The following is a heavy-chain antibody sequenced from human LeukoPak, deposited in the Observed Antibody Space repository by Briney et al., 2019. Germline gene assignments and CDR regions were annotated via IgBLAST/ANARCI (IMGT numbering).Heavy chain of an antibody. J-gene: IGHJ4*02. CDR1: GYTFTTYG. D-gene: IGHD5-12*01. V-gene: IGHV1-18*01. CDR2: INPYNGDT. CDR3: ARAEYSGYAYYFDY. Sequence: GASVKVSCKASGYTFTTYGISWVRQAPGQGLEWMGWINPYNGDTNYAQKLQGRVTMTTDTSTSTAYMELRSLRSDDTAVFYCARAEYSGYAYYFDYWGQGTLVTVSS.